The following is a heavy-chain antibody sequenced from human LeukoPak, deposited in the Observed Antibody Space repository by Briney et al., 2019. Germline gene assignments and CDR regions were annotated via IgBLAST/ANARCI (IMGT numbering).Heavy chain of an antibody. CDR2: ITISGGTI. CDR3: ARDNYDSSGYYYGGYYGMDV. D-gene: IGHD3-22*01. Sequence: GGSLRLSCVASGITFSNYNMNWVRQAPGKGLEWVSHITISGGTIYYADSVKGRFVISRDNAKNSLYLQMNSLRAEDTAVYYCARDNYDSSGYYYGGYYGMDVWGQGTTVTVSS. CDR1: GITFSNYN. J-gene: IGHJ6*02. V-gene: IGHV3-48*01.